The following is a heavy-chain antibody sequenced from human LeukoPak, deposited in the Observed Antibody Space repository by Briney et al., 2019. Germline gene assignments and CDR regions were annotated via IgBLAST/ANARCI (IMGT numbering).Heavy chain of an antibody. D-gene: IGHD2-2*01. CDR3: ARQLPEGVVVPDYYYYYMDV. Sequence: GGSLRLSCAASGFTVSSNDMSWVRQAPGKGLEWVSVIYSGGTTYYADSVKGRFTISRDNAKNSLYLQMNSLRAEDTAVYYCARQLPEGVVVPDYYYYYMDVWGKGTTVTVSS. CDR1: GFTVSSND. V-gene: IGHV3-66*04. J-gene: IGHJ6*03. CDR2: IYSGGTT.